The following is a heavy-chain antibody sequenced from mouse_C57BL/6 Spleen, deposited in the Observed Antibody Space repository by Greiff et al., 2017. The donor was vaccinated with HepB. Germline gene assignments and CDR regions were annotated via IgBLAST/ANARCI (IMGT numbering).Heavy chain of an antibody. Sequence: VQRVESGAELVKPGASVKISCKASGYAFSSYWMNWVKQRPGKGLEWIGQIYPGDGDTNYNGKFKGKATLTADKSSSTAYMQLSSLTSEDSAVYFCANGYPYAMDYWGQGTTVTVSS. CDR1: GYAFSSYW. CDR2: IYPGDGDT. CDR3: ANGYPYAMDY. J-gene: IGHJ4*01. D-gene: IGHD2-2*01. V-gene: IGHV1-80*01.